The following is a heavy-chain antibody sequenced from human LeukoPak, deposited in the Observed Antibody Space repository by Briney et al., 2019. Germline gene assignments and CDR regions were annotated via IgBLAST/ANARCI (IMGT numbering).Heavy chain of an antibody. CDR2: INPNSGGT. J-gene: IGHJ4*02. D-gene: IGHD3-22*01. CDR3: ATSSGYYSGFDY. V-gene: IGHV1-2*02. CDR1: GYTFTGYY. Sequence: ASVKVSCKASGYTFTGYYMHWVRQAPGQGLEWMGWINPNSGGTNYAQKFQGRVTMTRDTSISTAYMELSRLRSDDTAVYYCATSSGYYSGFDYWGQGTLVTVCS.